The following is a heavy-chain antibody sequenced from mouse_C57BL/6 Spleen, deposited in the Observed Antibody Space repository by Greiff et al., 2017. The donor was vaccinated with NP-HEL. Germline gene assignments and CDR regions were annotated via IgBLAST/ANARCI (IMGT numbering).Heavy chain of an antibody. V-gene: IGHV1-42*01. D-gene: IGHD2-5*01. CDR1: GYSFTGYY. J-gene: IGHJ4*01. Sequence: EVQLQESGPELVKPGASVTISCKASGYSFTGYYMNWVKQSPEKSLELIGEINPSTGGTTYNQKFTSKATLTVDKSSSTAYMQLKSLTSEDSAVYYCASPYYSNYGAMDYWGQGTSVTVSS. CDR3: ASPYYSNYGAMDY. CDR2: INPSTGGT.